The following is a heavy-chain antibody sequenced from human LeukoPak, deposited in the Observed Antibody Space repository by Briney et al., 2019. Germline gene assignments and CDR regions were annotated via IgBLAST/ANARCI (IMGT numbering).Heavy chain of an antibody. V-gene: IGHV4-59*12. D-gene: IGHD3-10*01. CDR1: GGSISSYY. Sequence: TSETLSLTCTVSGGSISSYYWSWIRQPPGEGLEWIGYIYYSGSTNYNPSLKSRVTISVDTSKNQFSLKLSSVTAADTAVYYCARRGLLWFGELRYWGQGTLVTVSS. CDR2: IYYSGST. CDR3: ARRGLLWFGELRY. J-gene: IGHJ4*02.